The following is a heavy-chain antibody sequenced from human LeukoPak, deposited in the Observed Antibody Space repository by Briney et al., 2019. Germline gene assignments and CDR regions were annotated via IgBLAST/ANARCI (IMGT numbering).Heavy chain of an antibody. CDR2: ISSSSSSI. D-gene: IGHD3-10*01. CDR3: ARDLHYAFDI. J-gene: IGHJ3*02. Sequence: PGGSLRLSCAASGFTFSSYSMNWVRQAPGKGLEWVSLISSSSSSIFYADSVKGRFTISRDSAKNSLYLQMNSLRGEDTAVYYCARDLHYAFDIWGQGTMVTVSS. CDR1: GFTFSSYS. V-gene: IGHV3-21*01.